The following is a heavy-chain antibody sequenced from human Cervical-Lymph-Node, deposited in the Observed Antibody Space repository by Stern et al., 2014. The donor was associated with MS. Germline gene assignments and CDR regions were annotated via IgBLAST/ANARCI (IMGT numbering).Heavy chain of an antibody. CDR3: ARASQRGPPYYYGVDV. CDR1: GGTFSRYA. J-gene: IGHJ6*02. CDR2: IIPVFGAA. D-gene: IGHD3-10*01. Sequence: VQLVQSGAEVKKPGSSVKVSCKASGGTFSRYATTWVRQAPGQGLEWMGGIIPVFGAATYAQKFQGRVSITGDESTSTAYMELSGLRSEDTAVSFCARASQRGPPYYYGVDVWGQGTTVTVS. V-gene: IGHV1-69*12.